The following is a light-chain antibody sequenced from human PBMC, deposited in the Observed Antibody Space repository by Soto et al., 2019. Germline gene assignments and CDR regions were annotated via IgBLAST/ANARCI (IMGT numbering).Light chain of an antibody. CDR3: HQYNHWLTWT. CDR1: QSVSSK. V-gene: IGKV3-15*01. Sequence: EIVMTQSPATLSLSPGQRATLSCRASQSVSSKLAWYQQRPGQAPRLLIYSASTRAPGIPARFSGSGSGTDFTLTISSLQSEDFAVYYCHQYNHWLTWTFGQGTKVEIK. CDR2: SAS. J-gene: IGKJ1*01.